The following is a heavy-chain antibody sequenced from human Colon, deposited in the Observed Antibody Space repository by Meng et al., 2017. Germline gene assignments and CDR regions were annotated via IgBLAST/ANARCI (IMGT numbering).Heavy chain of an antibody. J-gene: IGHJ4*02. Sequence: LQRVESGGGGDKRGGSLRLSCAASGFIFSDYYMAWIRQTPGKGLEWVSYISTTGSIAYYADSVKGRFTISRDNAKNSVYLQMNSLRAEDTAVYYCATTGSRSSGSWGQGTLVTVSS. D-gene: IGHD3-22*01. CDR1: GFIFSDYY. CDR2: ISTTGSIA. CDR3: ATTGSRSSGS. V-gene: IGHV3-11*01.